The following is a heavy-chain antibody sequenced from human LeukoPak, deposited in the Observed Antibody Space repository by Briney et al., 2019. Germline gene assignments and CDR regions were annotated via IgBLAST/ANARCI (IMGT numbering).Heavy chain of an antibody. J-gene: IGHJ4*02. CDR1: GFTFSGYA. V-gene: IGHV3-23*01. CDR2: ISGRGGRT. Sequence: PGGSLRLSGAASGFTFSGYATSGVRKAPGKGLDWGASISGRGGRTYYADPSKGRFTISRDNSKNTLYLQRNTLSAEDPAVYYCAKVPLRVDTSIVYYFDYWGQGTLVTVSS. D-gene: IGHD5-18*01. CDR3: AKVPLRVDTSIVYYFDY.